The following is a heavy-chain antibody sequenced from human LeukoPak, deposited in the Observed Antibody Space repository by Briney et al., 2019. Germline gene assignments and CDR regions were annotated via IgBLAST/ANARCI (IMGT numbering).Heavy chain of an antibody. CDR3: AKGWGHAPFDY. CDR1: GFTFSSYW. CDR2: IRTDGTIT. J-gene: IGHJ4*02. D-gene: IGHD3-16*01. V-gene: IGHV3-74*03. Sequence: GGSLRLSCAASGFTFSSYWMHWVRQAPGKGLVWVSRIRTDGTITTYADSVKGRFSISRDNAKNTLYLQMNSLRAEDTAVYYCAKGWGHAPFDYWGQGTLVTVSS.